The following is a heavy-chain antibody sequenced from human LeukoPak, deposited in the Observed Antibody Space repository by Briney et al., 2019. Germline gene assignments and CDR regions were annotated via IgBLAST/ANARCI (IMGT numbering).Heavy chain of an antibody. V-gene: IGHV4-34*01. CDR2: INHSGSN. D-gene: IGHD3-9*01. J-gene: IGHJ4*02. CDR1: GGSFSGYY. Sequence: SETLSLTCAVYGGSFSGYYWSWLRQPPGKGLEWMGEINHSGSNNYNPSLKRRVTISVDTSKNQFSLKLSSVTAADTAVYYCASSLVTMKLGRRYYFDYWGQGTLVTVSS. CDR3: ASSLVTMKLGRRYYFDY.